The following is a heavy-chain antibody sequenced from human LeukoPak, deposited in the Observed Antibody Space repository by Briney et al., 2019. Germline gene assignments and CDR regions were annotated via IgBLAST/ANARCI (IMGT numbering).Heavy chain of an antibody. Sequence: GGSLRLSCAASGFTFSSYDMHWVRQAPGKGLEWVAVISYDGSNKYYADSVKGRFTISRDNSENTLYLQMNSLRAEDTAVYYCARDFGDNWNYCDYWGQGTLVTVSS. D-gene: IGHD1-20*01. V-gene: IGHV3-30*01. CDR1: GFTFSSYD. CDR2: ISYDGSNK. CDR3: ARDFGDNWNYCDY. J-gene: IGHJ4*02.